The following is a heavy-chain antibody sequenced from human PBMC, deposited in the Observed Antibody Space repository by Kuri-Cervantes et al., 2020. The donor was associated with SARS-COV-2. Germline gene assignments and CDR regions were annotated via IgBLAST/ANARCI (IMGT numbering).Heavy chain of an antibody. CDR3: AKMEGGFLEWTWIDY. Sequence: GSLRLSCAASGFTFSSYSMNWVRQAPGEGLEWVSYISSSSSTIYYADSVKGRFTISRDNAKNSLYLQMNSLRAEDTAVYYCAKMEGGFLEWTWIDYWGQGTLVTVSS. CDR2: ISSSSSTI. J-gene: IGHJ4*02. CDR1: GFTFSSYS. V-gene: IGHV3-48*01. D-gene: IGHD3-3*01.